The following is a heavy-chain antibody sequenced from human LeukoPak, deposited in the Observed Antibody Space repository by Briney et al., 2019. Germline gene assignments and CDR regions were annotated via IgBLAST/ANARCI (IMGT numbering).Heavy chain of an antibody. CDR3: ARDYCSSTSCHFDY. CDR1: GFTFSSYW. D-gene: IGHD2-2*01. V-gene: IGHV3-7*01. CDR2: IKQDGSEK. Sequence: GGSLRLSCAASGFTFSSYWMSWVRQAPGKGLEWVANIKQDGSEKYYVDSVKGRFTISRDNAKNSLYLQMNSLRAEDTAVYYCARDYCSSTSCHFDYWGQGTLVTVSS. J-gene: IGHJ4*02.